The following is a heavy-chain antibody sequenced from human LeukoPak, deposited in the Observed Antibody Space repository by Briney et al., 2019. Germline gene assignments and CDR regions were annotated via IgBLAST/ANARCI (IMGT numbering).Heavy chain of an antibody. CDR2: INAYNGNT. J-gene: IGHJ4*02. D-gene: IGHD2-2*02. Sequence: ASVKVSCKASGYTFTSYGISWVRQAPGLGLEWMRWINAYNGNTNYAQKLQGRVTMTTDTSTSTAYMELRSLRSDDTAVYYCARSSKYQLLYRFDYWGQGTLVTVSS. V-gene: IGHV1-18*04. CDR1: GYTFTSYG. CDR3: ARSSKYQLLYRFDY.